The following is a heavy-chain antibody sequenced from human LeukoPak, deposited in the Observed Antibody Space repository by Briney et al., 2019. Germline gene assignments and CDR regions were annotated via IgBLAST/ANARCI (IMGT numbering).Heavy chain of an antibody. V-gene: IGHV4-34*01. Sequence: TTSETLSLTCAVYGGSFSGYYWSWIRQPPGKGLEWIGEINHSGSTNYNPSLKSRVTISVDTSKNQFSLNLSSVTAADTAVYCARQISRSGRFNYYFDYWGQGTLVTVSS. J-gene: IGHJ4*02. CDR1: GGSFSGYY. CDR3: ARQISRSGRFNYYFDY. CDR2: INHSGST. D-gene: IGHD3-10*01.